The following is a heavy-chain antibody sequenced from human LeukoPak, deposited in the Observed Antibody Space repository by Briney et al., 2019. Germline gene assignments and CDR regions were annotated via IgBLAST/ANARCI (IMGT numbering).Heavy chain of an antibody. V-gene: IGHV4-4*07. D-gene: IGHD6-19*01. J-gene: IGHJ4*02. CDR2: FYTSGST. CDR1: GGSISRYY. CDR3: AREAGTATYFDY. Sequence: PSETLSLTCTVSGGSISRYYWNWIRQPAGKGLEWIGRFYTSGSTNYNPSLKSRVTMSVDTSKNQFSLKLNSVTAADTAVYYCAREAGTATYFDYWGQGTLVTVSS.